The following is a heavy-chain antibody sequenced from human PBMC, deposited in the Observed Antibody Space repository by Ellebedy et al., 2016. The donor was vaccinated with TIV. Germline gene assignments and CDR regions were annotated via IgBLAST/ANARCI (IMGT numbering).Heavy chain of an antibody. CDR3: AKALSRPTVRGPVDP. V-gene: IGHV3-23*01. CDR2: ISGSGGST. Sequence: GGSLRLSXAASGFTFSSYAMSWVRQAPGKGLEWVSAISGSGGSTYYADSVKGRFTISRDNSKNTLYLQMNSLRAEDTAVYYCAKALSRPTVRGPVDPWGQGTLVTVSS. J-gene: IGHJ5*02. D-gene: IGHD3-10*01. CDR1: GFTFSSYA.